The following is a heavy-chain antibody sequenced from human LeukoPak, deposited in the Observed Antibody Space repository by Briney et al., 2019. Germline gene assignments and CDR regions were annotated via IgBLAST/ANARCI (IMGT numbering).Heavy chain of an antibody. V-gene: IGHV1-18*01. Sequence: ASVKVSCKASGYTFTSYGISWVRQAPGQGLEWMGWISAYNGNTNYAQKFQGRVTMTTDTSTSTAYMELRSLRSDDTAVYYCASRLRDLYDSSGENLLDAFDIWGQGTMVTVSS. CDR1: GYTFTSYG. CDR3: ASRLRDLYDSSGENLLDAFDI. J-gene: IGHJ3*02. CDR2: ISAYNGNT. D-gene: IGHD3-22*01.